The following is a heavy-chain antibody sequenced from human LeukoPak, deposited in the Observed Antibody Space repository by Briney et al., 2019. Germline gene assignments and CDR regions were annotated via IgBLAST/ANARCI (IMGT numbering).Heavy chain of an antibody. V-gene: IGHV1-2*02. D-gene: IGHD1-26*01. CDR1: GYTFTSYG. CDR2: INPNSGGT. Sequence: ASVKVSCKASGYTFTSYGISWVRQAPGQGLEWMGWINPNSGGTNYAQKFQGRVTMTRDTSISTAYMELSRLRSDDTAVYYCARDFRAIVGATREPFDYWGQGTLVTVSS. CDR3: ARDFRAIVGATREPFDY. J-gene: IGHJ4*02.